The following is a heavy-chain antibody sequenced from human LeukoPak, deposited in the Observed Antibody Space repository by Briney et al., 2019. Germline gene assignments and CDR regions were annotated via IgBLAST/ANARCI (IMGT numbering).Heavy chain of an antibody. J-gene: IGHJ4*02. D-gene: IGHD6-13*01. V-gene: IGHV3-23*01. Sequence: QTGGSLRLSCAASGFTFSSYAMSWVRQAPGKGLEWVSAISGSGGSTYYADSVKGRFTISRDNSKNTLYLQMNSLRVEDTAVYYCTRRPYSSSWYYFDYWGQGTLVTVSS. CDR2: ISGSGGST. CDR1: GFTFSSYA. CDR3: TRRPYSSSWYYFDY.